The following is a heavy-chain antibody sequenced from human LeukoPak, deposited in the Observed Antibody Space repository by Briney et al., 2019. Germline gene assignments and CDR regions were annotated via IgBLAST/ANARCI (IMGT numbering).Heavy chain of an antibody. CDR1: GGSISSGTYY. D-gene: IGHD2-15*01. CDR3: ATGGAPDCSVGTCYSLDS. J-gene: IGHJ4*02. Sequence: SQTLSLTCTVSGGSISSGTYYLSWIRQSAGKGLEWIGLVYPSGGTNYNPSLKSRLTISIDASKNQSSLNLSSVTAADTAVYYCATGGAPDCSVGTCYSLDSWGQGTLVTVSS. CDR2: VYPSGGT. V-gene: IGHV4-61*02.